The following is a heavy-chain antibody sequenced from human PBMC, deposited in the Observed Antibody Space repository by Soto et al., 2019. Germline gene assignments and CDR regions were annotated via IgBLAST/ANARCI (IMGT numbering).Heavy chain of an antibody. CDR3: ARDCLGIPYKIC. J-gene: IGHJ4*02. CDR1: GFTVSSNY. CDR2: IYSGSST. D-gene: IGHD3-10*01. Sequence: GGSLRLSCAASGFTVSSNYMSWVRQAPGKGLEWVSVIYSGSSTYYADSVKGRFTISSDNSKNTLYLQMNSLRAEDTAVYYCARDCLGIPYKICWGQGTLVTVSS. V-gene: IGHV3-66*01.